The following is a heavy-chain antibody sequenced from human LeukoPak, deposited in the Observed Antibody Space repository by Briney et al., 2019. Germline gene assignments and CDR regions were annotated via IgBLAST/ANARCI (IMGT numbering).Heavy chain of an antibody. CDR2: IWYDGSNK. CDR3: ARVSPEIVVVTGTGAPDY. J-gene: IGHJ4*02. V-gene: IGHV3-33*01. CDR1: GFTFSNYG. Sequence: GESLKISCAASGFTFSNYGIHWVRQAPGKGLEWVAVIWYDGSNKYYADSVKGRFTISRDNSKNTVYLQMNSLRAEDTAVYYCARVSPEIVVVTGTGAPDYWGQGTLVTVSS. D-gene: IGHD2-21*02.